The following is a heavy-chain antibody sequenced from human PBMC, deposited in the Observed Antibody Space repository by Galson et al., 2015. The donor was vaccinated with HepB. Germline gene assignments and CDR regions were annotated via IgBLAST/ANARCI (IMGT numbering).Heavy chain of an antibody. CDR1: GGSISSGDYS. D-gene: IGHD5-12*01. J-gene: IGHJ3*02. V-gene: IGHV4-30-2*01. CDR2: IYHSGST. Sequence: TLSLTCAVSGGSISSGDYSWSWIRQPPRKGLEWIGYIYHSGSTYYNPSLKSRVTISVDRSKNQISLKLSSVTAADTAVYYCASGGGYDFRENAFDIWGQGTVVTVSS. CDR3: ASGGGYDFRENAFDI.